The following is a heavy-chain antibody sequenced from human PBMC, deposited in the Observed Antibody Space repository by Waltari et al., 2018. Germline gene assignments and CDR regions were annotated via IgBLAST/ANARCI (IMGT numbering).Heavy chain of an antibody. CDR3: ARFGDDFWSGYYAETYYYYMDV. D-gene: IGHD3-3*01. CDR1: GGSISSSSYY. V-gene: IGHV4-39*07. J-gene: IGHJ6*03. Sequence: QLQLQESGPGLVKPSETLSLTCTVSGGSISSSSYYWGWIRQPPGKGLEWLGSIYYSGSTHAYPALKSPGTISVDTSKNQFSLKLSSVTAADTAVYYCARFGDDFWSGYYAETYYYYMDVWGKGTTVTVSS. CDR2: IYYSGST.